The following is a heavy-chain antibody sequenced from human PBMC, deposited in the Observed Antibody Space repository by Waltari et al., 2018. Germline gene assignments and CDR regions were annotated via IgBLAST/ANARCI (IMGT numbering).Heavy chain of an antibody. CDR3: ARDSYDGSGNDAFDI. CDR2: TYYRSTWYT. Sequence: SGPGLVKPSQTLSLSCAISGDSISSNSAAWNWSRQSPSRGLEWLGGTYYRSTWYTDYAVSVKSRLTINPDTSKNQFSLQLTSVTPEDTAVYYCARDSYDGSGNDAFDIWGQGTMVTVSS. V-gene: IGHV6-1*01. D-gene: IGHD3-22*01. J-gene: IGHJ3*02. CDR1: GDSISSNSAA.